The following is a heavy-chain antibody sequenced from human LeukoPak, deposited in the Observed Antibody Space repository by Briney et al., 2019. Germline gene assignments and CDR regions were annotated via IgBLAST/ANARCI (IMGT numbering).Heavy chain of an antibody. V-gene: IGHV4-59*01. J-gene: IGHJ3*02. CDR3: ARGRSSFNI. D-gene: IGHD6-19*01. CDR1: GGSISSYY. Sequence: SETLSLTCTVSGGSISSYYWSWIRQPPGKGLEWIGYIYYSGSTNYNPSLESRVTISVDTSKNQFSLKLSSVTAADTAMYYCARGRSSFNIWGQGTMVTVSS. CDR2: IYYSGST.